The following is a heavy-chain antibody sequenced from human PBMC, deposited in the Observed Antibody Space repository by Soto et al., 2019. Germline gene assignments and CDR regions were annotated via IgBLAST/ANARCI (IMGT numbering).Heavy chain of an antibody. D-gene: IGHD2-15*01. Sequence: QVQLVESGGGVVQPGGSLRLSCAASGFTFSSYGMHWVRQAPGKGLEWVAVISYDGRNKYYADSVKGRLIISRDNSKSTLYLQMNDVRTEDSAVYYCAKAPRYCSGGSCYFYRYHYGMDVWGQGTTVTVSS. CDR2: ISYDGRNK. V-gene: IGHV3-30*18. CDR3: AKAPRYCSGGSCYFYRYHYGMDV. CDR1: GFTFSSYG. J-gene: IGHJ6*02.